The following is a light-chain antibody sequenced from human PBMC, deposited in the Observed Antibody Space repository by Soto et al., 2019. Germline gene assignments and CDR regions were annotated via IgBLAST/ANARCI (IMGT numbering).Light chain of an antibody. V-gene: IGKV4-1*01. CDR1: QSVLYSSNNKNY. CDR3: QQYYSTRT. J-gene: IGKJ4*01. Sequence: DIVMTQSPDSLAVSLGERATINCKSSQSVLYSSNNKNYLAWYQQKPGQPPKLLIYWASTRESGVPDRFSGSGSGTDFTLTISSLQAEDVAVYYCQQYYSTRTFGGGTNVDIK. CDR2: WAS.